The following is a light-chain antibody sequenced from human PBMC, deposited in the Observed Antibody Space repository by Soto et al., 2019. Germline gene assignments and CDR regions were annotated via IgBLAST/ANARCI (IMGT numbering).Light chain of an antibody. CDR3: QHYNNWPFT. J-gene: IGKJ2*01. CDR1: QSVSTN. Sequence: IVMTQSPATLSVSPGERATLSCRASQSVSTNLAWYQQKPGQPPSLVVYGASARATGIPARFSGSGSGTEFTLTISSLQSQDFAVYYCQHYNNWPFTFGQGTKLEIK. V-gene: IGKV3-15*01. CDR2: GAS.